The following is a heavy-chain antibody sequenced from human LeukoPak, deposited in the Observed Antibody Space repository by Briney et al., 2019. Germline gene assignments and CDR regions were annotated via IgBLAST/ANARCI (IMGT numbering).Heavy chain of an antibody. Sequence: PGGSLRLSCAPSGFTFSSYGMQWVRQAPGKGLEWVAVISYDGSNKYYADSVKGRFTISRDNSKNTLYLQMNSLRAEDTAVYYCARSVSTYYFDYWGRGTLVTVSS. V-gene: IGHV3-30*03. J-gene: IGHJ4*02. D-gene: IGHD4-11*01. CDR3: ARSVSTYYFDY. CDR2: ISYDGSNK. CDR1: GFTFSSYG.